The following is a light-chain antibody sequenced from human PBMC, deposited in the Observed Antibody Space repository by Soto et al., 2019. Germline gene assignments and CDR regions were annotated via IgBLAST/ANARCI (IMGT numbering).Light chain of an antibody. CDR1: QSVSTN. J-gene: IGKJ1*01. CDR2: EAS. V-gene: IGKV3-11*01. Sequence: EIVLTQSPATLSLSPGERATLSCRASQSVSTNLAWYQQKPGQAPRLLIYEASSRATGIPARFSGSGSGTDFTLTISSLEPADFAAYYCQQRSNWPRTFGQGTKVEIK. CDR3: QQRSNWPRT.